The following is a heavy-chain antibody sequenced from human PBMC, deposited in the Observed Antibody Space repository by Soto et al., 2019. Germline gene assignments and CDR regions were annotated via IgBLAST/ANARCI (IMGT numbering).Heavy chain of an antibody. J-gene: IGHJ4*02. CDR2: IRSSGSTI. V-gene: IGHV3-11*01. CDR1: GFTFSDYY. Sequence: QVQLVESGGGLVNPGGSLRLSCAASGFTFSDYYMSGIRQAPGKGLEWVSYIRSSGSTIYYADSVKGRFTIARDNAKNSLYLQMNSLRAEDTAVYYCARDRFGYCSSTSCYREDYWGQGTLVTVSS. CDR3: ARDRFGYCSSTSCYREDY. D-gene: IGHD2-2*02.